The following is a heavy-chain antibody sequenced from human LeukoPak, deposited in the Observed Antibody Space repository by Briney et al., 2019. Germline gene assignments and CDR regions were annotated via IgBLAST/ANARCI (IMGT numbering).Heavy chain of an antibody. D-gene: IGHD6-13*01. CDR1: RFTFSSYG. V-gene: IGHV3-30*18. CDR3: AKVGSSWEYWFDL. Sequence: GGSLRLSCAASRFTFSSYGMHWVRQAPGKGLEWVAVISYDGSNKYYADSVKGRFTISRDNSKNTLYLQMNSLRAEDTAVYYCAKVGSSWEYWFDLWGQGTLVTVSS. CDR2: ISYDGSNK. J-gene: IGHJ5*02.